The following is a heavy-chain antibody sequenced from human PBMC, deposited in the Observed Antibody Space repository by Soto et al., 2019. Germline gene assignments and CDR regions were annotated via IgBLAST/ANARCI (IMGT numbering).Heavy chain of an antibody. CDR1: GASISSGGSS. CDR2: ISHTGTT. V-gene: IGHV4-30-2*01. CDR3: ARGISVTATTPYFDY. D-gene: IGHD2-21*02. J-gene: IGHJ4*02. Sequence: TSETLSLTCTVSGASISSGGSSWSWIRQPPGQGLEWIAYISHTGTTDYNPSLQSRVTASVDRPKNQFPLKLSSVTAADTAVYYFARGISVTATTPYFDYWGQGAQVTVSS.